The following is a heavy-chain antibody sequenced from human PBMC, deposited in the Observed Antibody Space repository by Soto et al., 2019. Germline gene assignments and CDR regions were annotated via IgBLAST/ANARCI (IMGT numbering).Heavy chain of an antibody. CDR2: SAFKAHSYTA. J-gene: IGHJ6*02. CDR3: TRDFGGI. CDR1: VFILSDHY. V-gene: IGHV3-72*01. D-gene: IGHD3-10*01. Sequence: GGSLRLSCAASVFILSDHYVDWVRQAPGKGLEWVGRSAFKAHSYTAQYAAAVKGRFTISRSDSENSLYLQMNSLRTDDTALYYCTRDFGGIWGQGTTVTVYS.